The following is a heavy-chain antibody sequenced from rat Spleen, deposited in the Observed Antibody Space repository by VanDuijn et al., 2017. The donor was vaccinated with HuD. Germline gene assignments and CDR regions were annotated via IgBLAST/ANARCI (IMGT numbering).Heavy chain of an antibody. Sequence: QVQLKESGPGLVQPSQTLSLTCTVSGFSLTSDGVSWVRQPPGKGLAWIAAVSSGGNTYYASTLKTRLSISRDTSKSQVFLKIYSLQTEDTAIYFCTREGHTMDRATYWFAYWGQGTLVTVSS. CDR1: GFSLTSDG. J-gene: IGHJ3*01. D-gene: IGHD1-9*01. V-gene: IGHV2S12*01. CDR2: VSSGGNT. CDR3: TREGHTMDRATYWFAY.